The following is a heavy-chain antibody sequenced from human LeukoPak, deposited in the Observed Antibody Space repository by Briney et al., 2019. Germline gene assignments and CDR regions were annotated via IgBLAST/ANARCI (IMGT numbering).Heavy chain of an antibody. Sequence: PSDTLSLTCTVSGGSISSYYWSWIRQPPGKGLEWIGYIYYSGSTNYIPSLKSRVTISVDTSKNQFSLKLSSVTAADTAVYYCARGPYYYDSSDPDYWGQGTLVTVSS. CDR1: GGSISSYY. CDR3: ARGPYYYDSSDPDY. D-gene: IGHD3-22*01. CDR2: IYYSGST. V-gene: IGHV4-59*07. J-gene: IGHJ4*02.